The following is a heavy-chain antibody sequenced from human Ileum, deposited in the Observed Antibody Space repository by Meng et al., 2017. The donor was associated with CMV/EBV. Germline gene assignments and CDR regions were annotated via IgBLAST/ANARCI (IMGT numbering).Heavy chain of an antibody. J-gene: IGHJ4*02. CDR3: AKGTPRGDYIFDS. CDR2: IRFDGTSQ. CDR1: GFSFSRTA. V-gene: IGHV3-30*02. Sequence: GESLKISCAASGFSFSRTAMHWVRQAPGKGLEWLTFIRFDGTSQHYADSVKGRFTISRDNSKNTLYLQMNSLRPEDTAVYYRAKGTPRGDYIFDSWGQGTLVTVSS. D-gene: IGHD4-17*01.